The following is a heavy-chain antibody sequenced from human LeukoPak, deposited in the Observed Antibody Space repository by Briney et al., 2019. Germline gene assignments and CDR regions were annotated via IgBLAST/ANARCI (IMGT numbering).Heavy chain of an antibody. V-gene: IGHV3-74*01. CDR2: IKSDGTGI. D-gene: IGHD5-12*01. CDR3: ERVATIAGGFDY. CDR1: GFTFSNYW. J-gene: IGHJ4*02. Sequence: PGGSLTLSCTTSGFTFSNYWMYWVRQAPGRGLMWVSRIKSDGTGITYTDSVEGRFTISRDNAKNSLYLQMNSLRAEDTALYYCERVATIAGGFDYWGQGTLVTVSS.